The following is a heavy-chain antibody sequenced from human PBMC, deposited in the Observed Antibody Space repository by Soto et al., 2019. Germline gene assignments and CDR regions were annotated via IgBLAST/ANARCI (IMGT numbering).Heavy chain of an antibody. CDR1: GYTFTSYY. V-gene: IGHV1-46*03. Sequence: GASVKVSCKASGYTFTSYYMHWVRQAPGQGLEWMGIINSGGGSATYAQKFLGRVTLTRDTSTSTVYMDLSSLGSDDSAVYYCARGGHLVVVTAAFDNWGHGTLVNVSS. CDR2: INSGGGSA. CDR3: ARGGHLVVVTAAFDN. D-gene: IGHD2-21*02. J-gene: IGHJ4*01.